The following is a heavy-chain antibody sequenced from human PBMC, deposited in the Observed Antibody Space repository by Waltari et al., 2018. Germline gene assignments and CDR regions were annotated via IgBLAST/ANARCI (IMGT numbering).Heavy chain of an antibody. CDR1: GGSFSGYY. CDR3: ASGSYRSGWDREYYYMDV. J-gene: IGHJ6*03. V-gene: IGHV4-34*01. Sequence: QVQLQQWGAGLLKPSETLSLTCAVYGGSFSGYYWSWIRQPPGKGLEWIGEINHSGSTNYNPSLKSRVTISVDTSKNQFSLKLSSVTAADTAVYYCASGSYRSGWDREYYYMDVWGKGTTVTVSS. D-gene: IGHD6-19*01. CDR2: INHSGST.